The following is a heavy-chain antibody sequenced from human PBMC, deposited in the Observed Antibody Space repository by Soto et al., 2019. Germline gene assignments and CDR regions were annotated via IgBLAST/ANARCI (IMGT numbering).Heavy chain of an antibody. CDR3: ARLDFRSGYYGGRFDP. CDR1: GDSVNNNDFY. D-gene: IGHD3-3*01. J-gene: IGHJ5*02. V-gene: IGHV4-39*01. Sequence: PSETLSLTCTVSGDSVNNNDFYWAWIRQPPGKGLEWVVTIFYSGTTYHNPSLKGRVTASVDRSENQFSLKLTSVTASDTAVYYCARLDFRSGYYGGRFDPWGQGTLVTVS. CDR2: IFYSGTT.